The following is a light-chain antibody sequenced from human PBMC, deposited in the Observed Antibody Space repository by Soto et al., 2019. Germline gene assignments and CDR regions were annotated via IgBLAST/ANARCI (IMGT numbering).Light chain of an antibody. CDR3: QQYNNCPPWT. J-gene: IGKJ1*01. CDR2: GAS. V-gene: IGKV3-15*01. CDR1: QSVSTN. Sequence: ETVMTQSPATLSVSPGERATLSCRASQSVSTNLAWYQHKPGQAPRLLISGASTRATGIPARFSSSGSGREFTLTISSLQSEDFVVYYCQQYNNCPPWTFGQGTKVDIK.